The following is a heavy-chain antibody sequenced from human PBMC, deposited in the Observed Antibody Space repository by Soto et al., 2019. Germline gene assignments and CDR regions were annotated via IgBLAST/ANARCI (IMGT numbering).Heavy chain of an antibody. V-gene: IGHV2-5*02. J-gene: IGHJ4*02. Sequence: QITLKESGPTLVKPTQTLTLTCTFSGFSLSTSGVGVGWIRQTPGKALEWLAIIYWDDDKRYSPSLKSRLTSXKXXSTKQVVLTMTNMDPVDTGTFYCTHTPSYSRSFGYWGQGTLVTVSS. D-gene: IGHD6-13*01. CDR3: THTPSYSRSFGY. CDR1: GFSLSTSGVG. CDR2: IYWDDDK.